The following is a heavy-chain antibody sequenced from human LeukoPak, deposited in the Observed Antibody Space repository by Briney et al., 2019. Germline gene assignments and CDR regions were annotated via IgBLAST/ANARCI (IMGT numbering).Heavy chain of an antibody. J-gene: IGHJ4*02. V-gene: IGHV3-53*01. CDR3: ATTIAAADHTFDY. D-gene: IGHD6-13*01. Sequence: PGGSLRLSCAASGFTVSSNYKSWCRQAPGEGLVWFSVIYSGGSTYYADSVKGRFTISRDNSKNTLYLQMNSLRAEDTAVYYCATTIAAADHTFDYWGQGTLVTVSS. CDR2: IYSGGST. CDR1: GFTVSSNY.